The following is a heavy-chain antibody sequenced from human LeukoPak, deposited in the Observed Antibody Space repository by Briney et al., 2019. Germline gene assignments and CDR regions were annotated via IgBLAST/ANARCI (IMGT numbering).Heavy chain of an antibody. J-gene: IGHJ4*02. CDR1: GGSFSGYY. V-gene: IGHV4-34*01. Sequence: NPSETLSLTCAVYGGSFSGYYWSWIRQPPGKGLEWIGEINHSGSTNYNPSLKSRVTISVDTSKNQFSLKLSSVTAADTAVYYCARPGHSSGYTIVHYFDYWGQGTLVTVSS. D-gene: IGHD3-22*01. CDR2: INHSGST. CDR3: ARPGHSSGYTIVHYFDY.